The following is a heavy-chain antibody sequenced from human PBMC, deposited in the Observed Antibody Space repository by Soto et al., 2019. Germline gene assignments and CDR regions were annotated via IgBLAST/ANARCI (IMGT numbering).Heavy chain of an antibody. V-gene: IGHV1-69*13. J-gene: IGHJ5*02. CDR3: ARDPSHYYDSSGYYYRGRWFDP. Sequence: SVKVSCKASGGTFSSYAISWVRQAPGQGLEWMGGIIPIFGTANYAQKFQGRVTITADESTSTAYMGLSSLRSEDTAVYYCARDPSHYYDSSGYYYRGRWFDPWGQGTLVTVSS. CDR1: GGTFSSYA. CDR2: IIPIFGTA. D-gene: IGHD3-22*01.